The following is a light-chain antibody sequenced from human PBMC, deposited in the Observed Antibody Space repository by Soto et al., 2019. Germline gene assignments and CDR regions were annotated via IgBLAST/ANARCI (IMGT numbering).Light chain of an antibody. J-gene: IGKJ3*01. V-gene: IGKV3-15*01. CDR1: ESVNSN. CDR3: QHYGNWPPT. Sequence: EMVMTQSPATLSVSPGDRVTLSCRASESVNSNLAWYQQKPGQAPSLLIYYASTRVTGVPDRFSGSGSGTEFTLNISSLQYEDFGDYYCQHYGNWPPTFGPGTKVEIK. CDR2: YAS.